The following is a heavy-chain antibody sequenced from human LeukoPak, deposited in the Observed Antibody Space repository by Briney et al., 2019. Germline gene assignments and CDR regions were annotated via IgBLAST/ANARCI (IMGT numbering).Heavy chain of an antibody. CDR3: AREHQLLYLDY. CDR2: IYSGGST. D-gene: IGHD2-2*01. V-gene: IGHV3-66*02. J-gene: IGHJ4*02. CDR1: GFTVSSNY. Sequence: GGSLRLSCAASGFTVSSNYMSWVRQAPRKGLEWVSVIYSGGSTYYADSVKGRFTISRDNSKNTLYLQMNSLRAEGTAVYYCAREHQLLYLDYWGQGTLVTVSS.